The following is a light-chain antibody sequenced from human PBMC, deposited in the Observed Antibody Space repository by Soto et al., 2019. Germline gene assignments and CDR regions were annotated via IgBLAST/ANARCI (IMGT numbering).Light chain of an antibody. CDR2: SNA. V-gene: IGLV1-44*01. Sequence: QSVLTQPPSVSGTPGQTVTITCSGSSTNIGSSSVKWYQQFPGAAPSLIIDSNALRPSGIPNRFSGSKSGTSASLAISGLQPEDEADYYCAAWDDRLMGVFGPGTKVTVL. CDR3: AAWDDRLMGV. J-gene: IGLJ1*01. CDR1: STNIGSSS.